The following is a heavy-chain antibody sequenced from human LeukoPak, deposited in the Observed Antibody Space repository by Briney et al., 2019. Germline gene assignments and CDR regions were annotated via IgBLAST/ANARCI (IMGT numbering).Heavy chain of an antibody. CDR3: ARVVVDIVATYIWFDP. J-gene: IGHJ5*02. CDR2: INPNSGGT. D-gene: IGHD5-12*01. V-gene: IGHV1-2*02. CDR1: GYTFTGYY. Sequence: ASVKVSCKASGYTFTGYYMHWVRHAPGQGLEWMGWINPNSGGTNYAQKFQGRVTMTRDTSISTAYMELSRLRSDDTAVYYCARVVVDIVATYIWFDPWGQGTLVTVSS.